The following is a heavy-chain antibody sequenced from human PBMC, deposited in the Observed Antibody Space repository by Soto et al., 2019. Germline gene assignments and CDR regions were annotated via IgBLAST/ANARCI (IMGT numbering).Heavy chain of an antibody. J-gene: IGHJ4*02. Sequence: VQLVESGGGLVQPGGSRRLSCVVSGISFDDYAMHWVRQVPGKGLEWVSGLNWDSGDIGYADSVKGRFTISRDNAKNSLYLQMNSLKTEDTALYYCAKDTAPGFYDANGHLDYWGQGTPVTVSS. CDR2: LNWDSGDI. CDR1: GISFDDYA. CDR3: AKDTAPGFYDANGHLDY. D-gene: IGHD2-8*01. V-gene: IGHV3-9*01.